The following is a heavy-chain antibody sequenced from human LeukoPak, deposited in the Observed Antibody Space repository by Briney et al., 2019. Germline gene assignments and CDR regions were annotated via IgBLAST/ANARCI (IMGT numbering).Heavy chain of an antibody. CDR2: INNDGSST. Sequence: GGSLRLSCSASGFTFSSCWMHWVRHVPGKGLVWVSRINNDGSSTSYADSVKGRFTISRDNSKNTLYLQMNSLRAEDTAVYYCASQSTPVLPFDIWGQGTMVTVSS. CDR3: ASQSTPVLPFDI. V-gene: IGHV3-74*01. CDR1: GFTFSSCW. J-gene: IGHJ3*02.